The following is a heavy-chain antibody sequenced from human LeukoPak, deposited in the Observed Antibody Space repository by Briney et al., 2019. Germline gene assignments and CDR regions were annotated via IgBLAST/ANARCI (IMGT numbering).Heavy chain of an antibody. Sequence: QTGGSLRLSCAASGFTFSSYWMHWVRQAPGKGLVWVSRINSDGSSTSYADSVKGRFTISRDNAKNTLYLQMNSLRAEDTAVYYCAKGSYDYYMDVWGKGTTVTVSS. V-gene: IGHV3-74*01. CDR3: AKGSYDYYMDV. J-gene: IGHJ6*03. CDR1: GFTFSSYW. CDR2: INSDGSST.